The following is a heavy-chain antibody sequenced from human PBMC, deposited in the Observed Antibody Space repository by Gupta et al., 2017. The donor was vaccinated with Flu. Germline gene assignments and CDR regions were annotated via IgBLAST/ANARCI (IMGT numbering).Heavy chain of an antibody. CDR3: AKTSYYDSSGYYYFDF. J-gene: IGHJ4*02. CDR2: ISAYNGNT. CDR1: CYTFTNYG. V-gene: IGHV1-18*01. D-gene: IGHD3-22*01. Sequence: VQLVQSGAEVTKPGASLKVSFKTSCYTFTNYGISWVRQAPGQGLEWMGWISAYNGNTNYAQKVQGRVTVTTDTSTSTAYMELRSLRSDDTAVYYCAKTSYYDSSGYYYFDFWGQGTLVTVSS.